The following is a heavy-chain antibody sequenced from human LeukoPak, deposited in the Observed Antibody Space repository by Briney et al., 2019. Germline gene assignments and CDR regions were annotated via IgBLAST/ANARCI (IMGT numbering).Heavy chain of an antibody. V-gene: IGHV3-23*01. J-gene: IGHJ5*02. D-gene: IGHD4-11*01. CDR3: AKGPMTKLDP. CDR2: ISGSGGST. CDR1: GFTFSSYG. Sequence: PGGSLRLSCAASGFTFSSYGMSWVRQAPGKGLEGVSAISGSGGSTYYADSVKGRFTISRDNSKNPLDLQMNSLRAEDTAVYYCAKGPMTKLDPWGQGTLVTVSS.